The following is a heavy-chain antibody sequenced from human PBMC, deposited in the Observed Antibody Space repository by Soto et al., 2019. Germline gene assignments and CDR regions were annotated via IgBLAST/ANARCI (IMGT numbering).Heavy chain of an antibody. J-gene: IGHJ5*02. Sequence: PSETLSLTCTVSGGSISSSSYYWGWIRQPPGKGLEWIGSIYYSGSTYYNPSLKSRVTISVDTSKNQFSLKLSSVTAADTAVYYCARLLLRFLEWLSPRGNWFDPWGQGTLVTVSS. D-gene: IGHD3-3*01. CDR3: ARLLLRFLEWLSPRGNWFDP. CDR2: IYYSGST. V-gene: IGHV4-39*01. CDR1: GGSISSSSYY.